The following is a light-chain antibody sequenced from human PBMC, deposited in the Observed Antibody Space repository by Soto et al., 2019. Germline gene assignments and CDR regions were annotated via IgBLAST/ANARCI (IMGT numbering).Light chain of an antibody. Sequence: QSVLTQPASVSGSPGQSITISCTGTSSDVDNYNYVSWYQHHPGKAPKLMIYEVSNRPSGVSNRFSGSKSGNTASLTISGLQAEDEADYYCSSYTSSDNRVFGGGTKLTVL. J-gene: IGLJ2*01. V-gene: IGLV2-14*01. CDR2: EVS. CDR3: SSYTSSDNRV. CDR1: SSDVDNYNY.